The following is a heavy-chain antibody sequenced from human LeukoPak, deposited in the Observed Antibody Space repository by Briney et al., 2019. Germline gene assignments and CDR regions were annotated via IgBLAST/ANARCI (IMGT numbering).Heavy chain of an antibody. CDR3: TTINGSGHYDY. Sequence: GGSLRLSCAASGFTFRNAWMSWVRQAPGKGLEWVGRIKSKTDGGTTDYAAPVKGRFTISRDDSKNTLSLQMNSLKTEDTAVYYCTTINGSGHYDYWGQGTLVTVSS. J-gene: IGHJ4*02. V-gene: IGHV3-15*01. CDR1: GFTFRNAW. D-gene: IGHD6-19*01. CDR2: IKSKTDGGTT.